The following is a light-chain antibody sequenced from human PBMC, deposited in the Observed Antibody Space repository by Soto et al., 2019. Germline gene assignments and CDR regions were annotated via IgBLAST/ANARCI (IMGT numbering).Light chain of an antibody. J-gene: IGLJ2*01. CDR3: STWDASLPGEV. Sequence: QSVLTQSPSVSAAPGQKVTISCSGSSSNIGNNYVSWYQQLPGTAPKLLIYDNNKRPSGIPDRFSGSKSGTSGTLDITGLQTGDEADYYCSTWDASLPGEVFGGGTKLADL. CDR2: DNN. CDR1: SSNIGNNY. V-gene: IGLV1-51*01.